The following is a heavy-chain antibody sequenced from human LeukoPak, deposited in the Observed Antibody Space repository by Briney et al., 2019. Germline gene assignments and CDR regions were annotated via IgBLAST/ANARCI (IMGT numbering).Heavy chain of an antibody. D-gene: IGHD4-23*01. CDR1: GFTFSSYW. CDR2: INSDGSST. V-gene: IGHV3-74*01. J-gene: IGHJ4*02. CDR3: VRDPPYGGNSEEADY. Sequence: GGSLRLSCAASGFTFSSYWMHWVRQAPGKGLVWVSRINSDGSSTSYADSVKGRFTISRDNAKNTLYLQMNSLRAEDTAVYYCVRDPPYGGNSEEADYWGQGTLVTVSS.